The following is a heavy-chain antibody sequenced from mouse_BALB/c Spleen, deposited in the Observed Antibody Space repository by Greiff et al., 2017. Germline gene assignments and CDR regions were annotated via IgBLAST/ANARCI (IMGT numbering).Heavy chain of an antibody. J-gene: IGHJ2*01. CDR2: ISTYYGDA. D-gene: IGHD2-3*01. CDR3: AREGYDGYYVNY. V-gene: IGHV1S137*01. CDR1: GYTFTDYA. Sequence: QVQLQQSGAELVRPGVSVKISCKGSGYTFTDYAMHWVKQSHAKSLEWIGVISTYYGDASYNQKFKGKATMTVDKSSSTAYMELARLTSEDSAIYYCAREGYDGYYVNYWGQGTTLTVSS.